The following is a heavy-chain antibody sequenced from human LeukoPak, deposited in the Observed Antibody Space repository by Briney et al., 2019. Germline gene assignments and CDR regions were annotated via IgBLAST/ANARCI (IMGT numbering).Heavy chain of an antibody. J-gene: IGHJ6*03. CDR3: ASPGALDYYYMDV. Sequence: SETLSLTCTVSGGSISSSSYYRGWIRQPPGKGLEWIASIYYSGSTYYDPSLKSRVTISVDTSKNQFSLKLSSVTAADTAVYYCASPGALDYYYMDVWGKGTTVTVSS. D-gene: IGHD4/OR15-4a*01. CDR1: GGSISSSSYY. CDR2: IYYSGST. V-gene: IGHV4-39*01.